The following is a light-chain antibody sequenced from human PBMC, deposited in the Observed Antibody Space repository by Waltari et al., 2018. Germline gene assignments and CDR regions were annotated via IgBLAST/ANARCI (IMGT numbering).Light chain of an antibody. CDR2: EVT. V-gene: IGLV2-23*02. CDR3: SSHTNTYNFAHVV. J-gene: IGLJ2*01. Sequence: QSALTQPASVSGSPGQSITISCTGTSSDIGTYNYVSWYQQLPGKAPKMMIYEVTKRPSGVSYRFSGSKSGNTASLTISGLRAEDEADYYCSSHTNTYNFAHVVFGGGTKLTVL. CDR1: SSDIGTYNY.